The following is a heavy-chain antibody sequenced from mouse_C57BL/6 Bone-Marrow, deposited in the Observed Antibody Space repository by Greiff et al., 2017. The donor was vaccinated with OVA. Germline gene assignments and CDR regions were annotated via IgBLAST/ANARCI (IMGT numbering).Heavy chain of an antibody. CDR1: GFSLTSYG. J-gene: IGHJ4*01. CDR2: IWSDGST. Sequence: QVQLKESGPGLVAPSQSLSITCTVSGFSLTSYGVHWVRQPPGKGLEWLVVIWSDGSTTYNSALKSRLGISKDNSKSQVFLKMNSLQTDDTAMYYCARHPTYSNGGYYAMDYWGQGTSVTVSS. CDR3: ARHPTYSNGGYYAMDY. D-gene: IGHD2-5*01. V-gene: IGHV2-6-1*01.